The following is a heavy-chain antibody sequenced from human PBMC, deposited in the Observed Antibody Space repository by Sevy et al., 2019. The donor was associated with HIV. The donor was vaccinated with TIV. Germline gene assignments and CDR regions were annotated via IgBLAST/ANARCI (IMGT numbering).Heavy chain of an antibody. CDR1: GFTFRTYS. J-gene: IGHJ4*02. V-gene: IGHV3-48*01. Sequence: GGSLRLSCAASGFTFRTYSMNWVRQAPGKGLEWLSYISRSSRTIYYADSVEGRFTISRDNAKNSLYLQINSLRAEDTAVYYCARAYSGGWPQGAWTDYWGQGTLVNVSS. D-gene: IGHD6-19*01. CDR2: ISRSSRTI. CDR3: ARAYSGGWPQGAWTDY.